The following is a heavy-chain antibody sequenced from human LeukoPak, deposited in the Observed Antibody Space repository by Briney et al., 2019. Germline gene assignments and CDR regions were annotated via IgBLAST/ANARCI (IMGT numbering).Heavy chain of an antibody. D-gene: IGHD6-19*01. CDR3: AREGSDWNYYYYMDV. CDR2: ISSSSSYI. Sequence: GGSLRLSCAASGFTFSSYSMNWVRQAPGKGLEWVSSISSSSSYIYYADSVKSRFTISRDNAKNSLYLQMNSLRAEDTAVYYCAREGSDWNYYYYMDVWGKGTTVTISS. J-gene: IGHJ6*03. CDR1: GFTFSSYS. V-gene: IGHV3-21*01.